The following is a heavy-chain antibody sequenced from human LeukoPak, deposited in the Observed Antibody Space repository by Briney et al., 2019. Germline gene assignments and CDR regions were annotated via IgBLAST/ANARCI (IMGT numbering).Heavy chain of an antibody. CDR1: GYTFTSYG. D-gene: IGHD3-22*01. J-gene: IGHJ4*02. CDR3: ATSGSSNGYYYAHFDY. Sequence: GASVKVSCKASGYTFTSYGISWVRQAPGQGLEWMGWISAYNGNTNYAQKLQGRVTMTTDTSTSTAYMELRSLRSDDTAVYYCATSGSSNGYYYAHFDYWGQGTLVTVSS. V-gene: IGHV1-18*01. CDR2: ISAYNGNT.